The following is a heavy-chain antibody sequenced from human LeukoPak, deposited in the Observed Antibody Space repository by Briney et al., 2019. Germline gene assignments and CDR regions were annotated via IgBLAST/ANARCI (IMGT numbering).Heavy chain of an antibody. D-gene: IGHD1-26*01. CDR3: ARVHKWELLRKYYYMDV. CDR1: GGSFSGYY. J-gene: IGHJ6*03. CDR2: INHSGST. V-gene: IGHV4-34*01. Sequence: PSETLSLTCAVYGGSFSGYYWSWIRQPPGKGLEWIGEINHSGSTNYNPSLKSRVTISVDTSKNQFSLKLSSVTAADTAVYYCARVHKWELLRKYYYMDVWDKGTTVTVSS.